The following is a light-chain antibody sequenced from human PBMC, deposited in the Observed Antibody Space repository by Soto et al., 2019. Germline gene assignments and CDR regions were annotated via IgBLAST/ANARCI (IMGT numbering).Light chain of an antibody. CDR1: QTISSY. Sequence: DIQMTQSPSSLSASVGDRVTITCRASQTISSYLNWYQQRPGKAPNLLIYASSSLQSGVPPRFSGSGSGTDFTLTISSLQPEDFATYYCQQTYSTPVTFGQGTQLEIK. CDR3: QQTYSTPVT. J-gene: IGKJ5*01. V-gene: IGKV1-39*01. CDR2: ASS.